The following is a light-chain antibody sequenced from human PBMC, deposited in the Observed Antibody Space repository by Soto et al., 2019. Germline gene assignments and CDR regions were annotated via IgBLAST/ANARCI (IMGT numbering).Light chain of an antibody. J-gene: IGKJ4*01. Sequence: EVVMTQSPATLCVSPGERVTLSCRASQSVSNNLAWYQQKPGQAPRLLIYGASTRHSGIPGRFSGSGAGTDFTLTISSLQSEDVAVYYCQQYNNWPLTFGRGTKVDIK. CDR3: QQYNNWPLT. CDR2: GAS. CDR1: QSVSNN. V-gene: IGKV3-15*01.